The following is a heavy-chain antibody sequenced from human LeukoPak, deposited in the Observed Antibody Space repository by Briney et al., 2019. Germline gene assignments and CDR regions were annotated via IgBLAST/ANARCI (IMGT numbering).Heavy chain of an antibody. CDR2: IYYSGST. CDR3: ARAKMATTPFDY. J-gene: IGHJ4*02. Sequence: SETLSLTCTVSGGSISSSSYYWSWIRQPPGKGPEWIGYIYYSGSTDYNPSLKSQVAISVDTSKNQFSLKLSSVTAADTAVYYCARAKMATTPFDYWGQGTLVTVSS. V-gene: IGHV4-61*05. D-gene: IGHD5-24*01. CDR1: GGSISSSSYY.